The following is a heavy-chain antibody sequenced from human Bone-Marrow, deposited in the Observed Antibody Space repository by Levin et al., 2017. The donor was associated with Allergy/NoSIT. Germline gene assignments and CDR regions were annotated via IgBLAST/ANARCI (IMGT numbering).Heavy chain of an antibody. CDR1: GYSFTTYV. J-gene: IGHJ5*02. V-gene: IGHV1-3*01. Sequence: GESLKISCKASGYSFTTYVMHWVRQAPGQRPEWMGWINAANGYTQYSEKVKDRISITRDTSANVVYMQLSRLTSEDTAVYYCTRGGSFDDFLSGYYDGNYFDPWGQGSLVTVSS. CDR3: TRGGSFDDFLSGYYDGNYFDP. D-gene: IGHD3-3*01. CDR2: INAANGYT.